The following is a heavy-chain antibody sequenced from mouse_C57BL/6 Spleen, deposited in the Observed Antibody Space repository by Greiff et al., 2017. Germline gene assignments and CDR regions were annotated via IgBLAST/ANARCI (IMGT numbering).Heavy chain of an antibody. J-gene: IGHJ2*01. Sequence: VQLQQPGAELVKPGASVKMSCKASGYTFTSYWITWVKQRPGQGLEWIGDIYPGSGSTNYNAKFKSKATLTVDTSSSTAYMQLSSLTSEDSAVYYCARRIGHYYGSSYGYWGQGTTLTVSS. CDR2: IYPGSGST. CDR1: GYTFTSYW. CDR3: ARRIGHYYGSSYGY. V-gene: IGHV1-55*01. D-gene: IGHD1-1*01.